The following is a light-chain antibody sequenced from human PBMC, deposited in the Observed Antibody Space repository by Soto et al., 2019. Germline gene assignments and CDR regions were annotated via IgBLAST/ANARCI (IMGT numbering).Light chain of an antibody. V-gene: IGLV2-8*01. CDR1: SSDVGGYKY. Sequence: QSALTQPPSASGSPGQSVAISCTGTSSDVGGYKYVSWYQQHPGKAPKLMIYEVTKRPSGVPVRFAGSKSGNTASLTVSGLQAEDEADYYCSSYAGSDNVVFGGGTKLTVL. CDR2: EVT. J-gene: IGLJ2*01. CDR3: SSYAGSDNVV.